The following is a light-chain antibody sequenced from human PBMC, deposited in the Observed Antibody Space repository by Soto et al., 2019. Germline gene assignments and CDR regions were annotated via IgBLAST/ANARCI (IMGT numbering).Light chain of an antibody. CDR2: AAS. CDR1: RSISSY. CDR3: QQSYSSPVT. Sequence: DIQMTQSPSSLSASVGDRVTITCRASRSISSYLNWYQQKPGKAPNLLIYAASSLQSGVPSRFSGSGSGTEFTLTISSLQPEDFATYYCQQSYSSPVTFGQGTNVEIK. J-gene: IGKJ1*01. V-gene: IGKV1-39*01.